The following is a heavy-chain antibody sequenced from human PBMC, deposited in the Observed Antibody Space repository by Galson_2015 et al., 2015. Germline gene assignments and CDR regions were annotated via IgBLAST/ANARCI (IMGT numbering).Heavy chain of an antibody. D-gene: IGHD6-19*01. J-gene: IGHJ4*02. CDR1: GFTFSGDA. Sequence: SLRLSCAASGFTFSGDAMGWVRQAPGKGLEWVSGISLNSGDIIYADSVKGRFTISRDNAKNSLYLQMNSLRPEDTALYYCTRRGGSGWPFDYWGQGALVTVSS. CDR2: ISLNSGDI. V-gene: IGHV3-9*01. CDR3: TRRGGSGWPFDY.